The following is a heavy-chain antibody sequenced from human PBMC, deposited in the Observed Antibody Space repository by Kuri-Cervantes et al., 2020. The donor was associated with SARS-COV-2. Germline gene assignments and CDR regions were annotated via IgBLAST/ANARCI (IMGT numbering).Heavy chain of an antibody. CDR3: ASQAAKYCRSTTCYTGVFDY. CDR1: GGFISSYY. Sequence: GTLKISWPGSGGFISSYYWSWNRQPPGKGLEWNGYIYYRGSTNYNPSLKSRVPISVDTSKNQFSLKLSSVTAADTAVYYCASQAAKYCRSTTCYTGVFDYWGQGTLVTVSS. D-gene: IGHD2-2*02. CDR2: IYYRGST. J-gene: IGHJ4*02. V-gene: IGHV4-59*12.